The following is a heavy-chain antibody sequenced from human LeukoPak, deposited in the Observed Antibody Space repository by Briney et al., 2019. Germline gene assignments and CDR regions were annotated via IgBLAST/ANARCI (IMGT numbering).Heavy chain of an antibody. CDR1: GGSISSYY. CDR2: IYYSGST. CDR3: ASDSSGGADAFDI. Sequence: TSETLSLTCTVSGGSISSYYWGWIRQPPGKGLEWIGYIYYSGSTNYNPSLKSRVTISVDTSKNQFSLKLSSVTAADTAVYYCASDSSGGADAFDIWGQGTMVTVSS. D-gene: IGHD3-22*01. J-gene: IGHJ3*02. V-gene: IGHV4-59*01.